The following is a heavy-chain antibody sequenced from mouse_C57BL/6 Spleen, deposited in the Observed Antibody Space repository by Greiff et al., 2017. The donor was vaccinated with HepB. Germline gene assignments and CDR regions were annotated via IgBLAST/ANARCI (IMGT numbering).Heavy chain of an antibody. V-gene: IGHV5-4*01. D-gene: IGHD2-1*01. CDR1: GFTFSSYS. CDR2: ISDGGSYT. J-gene: IGHJ2*02. CDR3: ARGDGNYYVGY. Sequence: DVHLVESGGGLVKPGGSLKLSCAASGFTFSSYSMSWVRQTPAKRLEWVATISDGGSYTYYPDNVKGRFTISRDNAKNNLYLQMSHLNTEDTAMYYCARGDGNYYVGYWGQGTSLTVSS.